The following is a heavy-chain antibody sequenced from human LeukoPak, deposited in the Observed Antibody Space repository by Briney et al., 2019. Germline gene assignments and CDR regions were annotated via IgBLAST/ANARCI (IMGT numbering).Heavy chain of an antibody. CDR1: GFAFNTYA. Sequence: GRSLRLSCAASGFAFNTYAMHWVRQAPGQGLEWVALIWHDGSHKFYSNSVKGQFTISRDNSKNTVSLQMNNLRPEDTAVYYCARGIFGSGSYPDFWGQGTLVTVSS. V-gene: IGHV3-33*01. D-gene: IGHD3-10*01. CDR3: ARGIFGSGSYPDF. J-gene: IGHJ4*02. CDR2: IWHDGSHK.